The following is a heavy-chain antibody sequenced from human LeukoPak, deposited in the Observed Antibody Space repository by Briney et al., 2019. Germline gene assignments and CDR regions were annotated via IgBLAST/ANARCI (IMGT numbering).Heavy chain of an antibody. J-gene: IGHJ4*02. CDR2: IYYSGST. D-gene: IGHD5-24*01. CDR3: AITEPPVEDGYNWGY. Sequence: PSETLSLTCTVSGGSISTSNYYWGWIRQPPGKGLEWIGSIYYSGSTYYNPSLKSRVTISVDTSKNQFSLKLSSVTAADTAVYYCAITEPPVEDGYNWGYWGQGTLVTVSS. CDR1: GGSISTSNYY. V-gene: IGHV4-39*01.